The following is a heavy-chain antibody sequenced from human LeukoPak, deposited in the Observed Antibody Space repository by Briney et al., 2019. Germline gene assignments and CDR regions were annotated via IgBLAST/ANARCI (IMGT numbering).Heavy chain of an antibody. D-gene: IGHD6-13*01. CDR3: ARDATTEPGTVYMDV. J-gene: IGHJ6*03. CDR1: GFTFSSYS. V-gene: IGHV3-21*01. CDR2: ISSSSSYI. Sequence: GGSLRLSCAASGFTFSSYSMNWVRQAPGKGLEWVSSISSSSSYIYYADSVKGRFTISRDNAKNSLYLQMNSLRAEDTALYFCARDATTEPGTVYMDVWGKGTTVTVSS.